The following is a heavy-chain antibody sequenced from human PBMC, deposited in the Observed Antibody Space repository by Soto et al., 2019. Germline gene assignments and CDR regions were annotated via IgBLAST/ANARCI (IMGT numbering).Heavy chain of an antibody. V-gene: IGHV3-23*01. Sequence: PGGALRLSCAAPGFLFSNYAMTWVRQAPGKGLEWFSAIGGSGLSTYYTDAVKGRFTISRDNSRNIVFLDMNSLRADDVAMYYCAKEDYGDFLWFRAWGPGSPVVVS. D-gene: IGHD4-17*01. CDR1: GFLFSNYA. CDR2: IGGSGLST. J-gene: IGHJ5*02. CDR3: AKEDYGDFLWFRA.